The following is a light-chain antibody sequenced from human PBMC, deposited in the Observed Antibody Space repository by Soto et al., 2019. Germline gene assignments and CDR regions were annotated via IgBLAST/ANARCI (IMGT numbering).Light chain of an antibody. CDR2: EVR. CDR3: SAYTDRSNLV. CDR1: MRDVGAYNL. Sequence: QSVLTQPASVSGSAGQSITISCSGTMRDVGAYNLVSWYQQHPGTAPKLIIYEVRNRPSGISPRFSGSRSGNTASLTISGLQSEAEGDYYCSAYTDRSNLVFGGGTKVT. J-gene: IGLJ3*02. V-gene: IGLV2-14*01.